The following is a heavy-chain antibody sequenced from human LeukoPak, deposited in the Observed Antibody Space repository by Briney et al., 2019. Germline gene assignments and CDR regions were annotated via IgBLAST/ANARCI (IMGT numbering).Heavy chain of an antibody. CDR1: GGTFSSYA. CDR2: IIPIFGTA. Sequence: ASVKVSCKASGGTFSSYAISWVRQAPGQGLEWMGGIIPIFGTANYAQKFQGRVTITADESTSTAYMELSSLRSEDTAVYYCARDGQGEMATPFDYWGQGTLVTVSS. CDR3: ARDGQGEMATPFDY. D-gene: IGHD5-24*01. V-gene: IGHV1-69*13. J-gene: IGHJ4*02.